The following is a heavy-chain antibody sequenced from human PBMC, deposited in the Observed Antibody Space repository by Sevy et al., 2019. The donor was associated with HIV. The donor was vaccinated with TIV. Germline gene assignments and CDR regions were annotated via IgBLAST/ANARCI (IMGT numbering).Heavy chain of an antibody. CDR1: GFTFSSYS. V-gene: IGHV3-48*02. CDR3: AREGAWNLDSPYYYYGMDV. J-gene: IGHJ6*02. D-gene: IGHD1-7*01. Sequence: GGSLRLSFAASGFTFSSYSMIWVRQAPGKGLEWVSYISSSSSTIYYADSVKGRFTISRDNAKNSLYLQMNSLRDEDTAVYYCAREGAWNLDSPYYYYGMDVWGQGTTVTVSS. CDR2: ISSSSSTI.